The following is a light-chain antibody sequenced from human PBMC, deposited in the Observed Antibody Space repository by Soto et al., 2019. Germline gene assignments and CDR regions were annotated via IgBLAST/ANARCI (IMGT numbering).Light chain of an antibody. CDR1: NIGSKS. CDR3: QLWDSSTVV. J-gene: IGLJ2*01. CDR2: SDY. V-gene: IGLV3-9*01. Sequence: SSELTQPLSVSVALGQTARITCGGNNIGSKSVHWYQQKPGQAPVLVIYSDYNRPSGIPERFSGSNSGNTATLTITRAQAGDEADYYCQLWDSSTVVFGGGTKLTVL.